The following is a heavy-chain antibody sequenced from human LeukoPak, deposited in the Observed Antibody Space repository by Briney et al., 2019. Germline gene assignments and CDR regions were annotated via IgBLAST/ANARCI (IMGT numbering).Heavy chain of an antibody. CDR1: GFTFSSYG. V-gene: IGHV3-33*06. CDR2: KWYDGSNK. J-gene: IGHJ4*02. CDR3: AKTRYSSSSSGAVGY. D-gene: IGHD6-6*01. Sequence: GGSLRLSCGASGFTFSSYGMHWVRRAPGKGVEWVADKWYDGSNKYYADSVKGRFTISRDNSKNTLYLQMNSLRAEDTAVYYCAKTRYSSSSSGAVGYWGQGTLVTVSS.